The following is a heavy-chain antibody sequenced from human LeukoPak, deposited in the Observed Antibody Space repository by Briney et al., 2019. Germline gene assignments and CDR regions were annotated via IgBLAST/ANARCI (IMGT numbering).Heavy chain of an antibody. V-gene: IGHV1-2*02. CDR1: GYTFIDYY. Sequence: ASVKVSCKTSGYTFIDYYMHWVRQVPGQGLEWMGWLNPNRGATNFAQKFQGRVTMTRDTSISTTYMELSRLGSDDTAVYYCARDLGFCSGGSCGSMTTVTSYDYWGQGTLVIVSS. CDR2: LNPNRGAT. D-gene: IGHD2-15*01. CDR3: ARDLGFCSGGSCGSMTTVTSYDY. J-gene: IGHJ4*02.